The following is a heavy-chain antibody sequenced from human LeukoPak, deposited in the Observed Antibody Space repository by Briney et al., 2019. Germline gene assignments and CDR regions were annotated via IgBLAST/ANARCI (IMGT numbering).Heavy chain of an antibody. CDR3: ARRGPSSWNRNNWFDP. Sequence: PSETLSLTCTVSGGSISSGSYYWSWIRQPAGKGLEWIGRIYTSGSTNYNPSLKSRVTISVDTSKNQFSLKLSSVTAADTAVYYCARRGPSSWNRNNWFDPWGQGTLVTVSS. D-gene: IGHD6-13*01. CDR1: GGSISSGSYY. V-gene: IGHV4-61*02. J-gene: IGHJ5*02. CDR2: IYTSGST.